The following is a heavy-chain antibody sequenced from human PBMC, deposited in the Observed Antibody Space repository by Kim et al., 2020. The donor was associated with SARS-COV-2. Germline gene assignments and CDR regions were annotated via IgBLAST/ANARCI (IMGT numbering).Heavy chain of an antibody. CDR2: ISYDGSNK. CDR3: AKDVSRLGLDY. CDR1: GFTFSSYG. J-gene: IGHJ4*02. D-gene: IGHD6-25*01. V-gene: IGHV3-30*18. Sequence: GGSLRLSCASSGFTFSSYGMHWVRQAPGKGLEWVAVISYDGSNKYYADSVKGRFTISRDNSKNTLYLQMNSLRAEVTAVYYCAKDVSRLGLDYWGQGTLVTVSS.